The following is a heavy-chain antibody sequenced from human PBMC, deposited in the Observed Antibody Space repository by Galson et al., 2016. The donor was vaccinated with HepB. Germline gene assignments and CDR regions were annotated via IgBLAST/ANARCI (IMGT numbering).Heavy chain of an antibody. Sequence: SVKVSCKASGYTFTGYYLHWVRQAPGQGLEWMGRISSNSGGTNSAQNFQGRVTLTRDTSIGVAYMELTSLRSDDTAVYYCARGSPTWGRRPHDAFDLWGQGTMVTVFS. V-gene: IGHV1-2*06. J-gene: IGHJ3*01. CDR2: ISSNSGGT. D-gene: IGHD7-27*01. CDR3: ARGSPTWGRRPHDAFDL. CDR1: GYTFTGYY.